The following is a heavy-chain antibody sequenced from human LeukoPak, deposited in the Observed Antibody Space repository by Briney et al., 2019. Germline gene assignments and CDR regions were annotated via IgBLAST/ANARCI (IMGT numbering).Heavy chain of an antibody. J-gene: IGHJ4*02. CDR3: AQGHYVGNSEFLDN. V-gene: IGHV3-33*07. CDR1: GFSFSSYG. CDR2: IYNDGGLP. D-gene: IGHD4-23*01. Sequence: GGSVRLSCAASGFSFSSYGMYWVRQAPGKGLEWVALIYNDGGLPNYLDSVRGRFTISRDNSKNTLYLQMDSLRVEDTAVYYCAQGHYVGNSEFLDNWGQGSLVIVSS.